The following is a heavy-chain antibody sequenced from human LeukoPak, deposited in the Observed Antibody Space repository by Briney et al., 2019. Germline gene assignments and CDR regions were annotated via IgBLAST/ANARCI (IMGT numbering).Heavy chain of an antibody. D-gene: IGHD3-10*01. CDR1: GYTFTSYW. J-gene: IGHJ3*02. V-gene: IGHV5-51*01. CDR2: IYPGDSDT. Sequence: GGSLKLSCAGSGYTFTSYWIGWVRQVPGKGLEWVWIIYPGDSDTRYSPSFQGRVTISADKSISTAYLQWSSLKASDTAMYYCARHVKRPDMVRGVGAFDIWGQGTMVTVSS. CDR3: ARHVKRPDMVRGVGAFDI.